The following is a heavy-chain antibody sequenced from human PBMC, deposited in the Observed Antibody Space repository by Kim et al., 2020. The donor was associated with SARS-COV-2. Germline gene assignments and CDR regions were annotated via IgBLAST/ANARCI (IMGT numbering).Heavy chain of an antibody. CDR1: GFTFSSYS. CDR2: ISSSSSYI. V-gene: IGHV3-21*01. Sequence: GGSLRLSCAASGFTFSSYSMNWVRQAPGKGLEWVSSISSSSSYIYYADSVKGRFTISRDNAKNSLYLQMNSLRAEDTAVYYCARGLANWYFDLWGRGTLVTVSS. CDR3: ARGLANWYFDL. J-gene: IGHJ2*01. D-gene: IGHD3-16*01.